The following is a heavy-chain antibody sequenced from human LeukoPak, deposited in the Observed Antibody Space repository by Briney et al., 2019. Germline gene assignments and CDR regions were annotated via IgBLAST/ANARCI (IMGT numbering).Heavy chain of an antibody. V-gene: IGHV1-18*01. CDR1: GYTFTSYG. D-gene: IGHD3-22*01. J-gene: IGHJ3*02. CDR2: ISAYNGNT. Sequence: ASVKVSCKASGYTFTSYGISWVRQAPGQGLEWMGWISAYNGNTNYAQKLQGRVTMTTVTSTSTAYMELRSLRSDDTAVYYCARSYDSSGYYPDAFDIWGQGTMVTVSS. CDR3: ARSYDSSGYYPDAFDI.